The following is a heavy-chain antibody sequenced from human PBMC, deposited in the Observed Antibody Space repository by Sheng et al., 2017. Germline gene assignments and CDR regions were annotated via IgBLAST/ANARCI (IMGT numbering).Heavy chain of an antibody. CDR2: VSSDGSNK. J-gene: IGHJ4*02. V-gene: IGHV3-30*04. CDR3: ARALTGYDILVAYHDY. D-gene: IGHD3-9*01. CDR1: GFPSSTYA. Sequence: ESGGGVVQPGRSLRLSCAASGFPSSTYAMHWVRQAPGKGLEWVAVVSSDGSNKYYTDSVKGRFTISRDNSKNTLYLQMNSLRPEDTAVYYCARALTGYDILVAYHDYWGQGTLVIVSS.